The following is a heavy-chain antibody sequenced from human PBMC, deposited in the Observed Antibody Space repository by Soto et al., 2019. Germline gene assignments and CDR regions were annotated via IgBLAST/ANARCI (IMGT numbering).Heavy chain of an antibody. CDR2: ISYDGSNK. CDR3: AKLRIETGTTLGFSMSPPPLQDYFDY. J-gene: IGHJ4*02. D-gene: IGHD1-7*01. Sequence: PGGSLRVSCAASGFTFSSYGMHWVRQAPGKGLKWVAVISYDGSNKYYADSVKGRFTISRDNSKNTLYLQMNSLRAEDTAVYYCAKLRIETGTTLGFSMSPPPLQDYFDYWGQGTLVTVSS. CDR1: GFTFSSYG. V-gene: IGHV3-30*18.